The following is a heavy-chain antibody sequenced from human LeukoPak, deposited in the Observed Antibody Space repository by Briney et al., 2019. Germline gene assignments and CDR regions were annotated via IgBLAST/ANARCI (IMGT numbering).Heavy chain of an antibody. CDR2: INPNSGGR. CDR1: GYTFTGYS. D-gene: IGHD6-19*01. CDR3: ARNGHISAWSYYYYYVDV. J-gene: IGHJ6*03. V-gene: IGHV1-2*02. Sequence: ASVKVSCKASGYTFTGYSMHWVRQAPGQGLEWRGWINPNSGGRKYAQKFQGRVTMTRHTSISTAYMELSGLGSDDTAVYYCARNGHISAWSYYYYYVDVWGIGTTVTVSS.